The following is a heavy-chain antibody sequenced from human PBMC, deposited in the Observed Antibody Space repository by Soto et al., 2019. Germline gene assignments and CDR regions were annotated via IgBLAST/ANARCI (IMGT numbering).Heavy chain of an antibody. Sequence: PGGSLRLSCAASGFTFSSYGMHWVRQAPGKGLEWVALISYDGRNKYYADSVKGRFTISRDNSENTLYLQMNSLRAEDTAVYYCAKQRYGGYDYDYWGQGTLVTVSS. J-gene: IGHJ4*02. CDR2: ISYDGRNK. CDR3: AKQRYGGYDYDY. D-gene: IGHD5-12*01. V-gene: IGHV3-30*18. CDR1: GFTFSSYG.